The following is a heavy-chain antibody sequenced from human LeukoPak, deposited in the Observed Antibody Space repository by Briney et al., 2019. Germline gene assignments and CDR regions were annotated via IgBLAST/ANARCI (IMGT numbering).Heavy chain of an antibody. CDR1: GGTFSSYA. CDR2: IIPIFGTA. CDR3: ARGYSSGWYFY. D-gene: IGHD6-19*01. J-gene: IGHJ4*02. Sequence: ASVKVSCTASGGTFSSYAISWVRQAPGQGLEWMGGIIPIFGTASYAQKFQGRVTITADESTSTAYMELSSLRSEDTAVYYCARGYSSGWYFYWGQGTLVTVSS. V-gene: IGHV1-69*13.